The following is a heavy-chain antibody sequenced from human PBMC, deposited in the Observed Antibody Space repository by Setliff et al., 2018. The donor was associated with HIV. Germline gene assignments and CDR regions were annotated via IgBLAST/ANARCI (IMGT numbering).Heavy chain of an antibody. CDR2: IAYSGTT. V-gene: IGHV4-61*01. CDR3: ARDPPGYGDADDY. CDR1: GGSSIGSSFQ. Sequence: SATLSLTCTVSGGSSIGSSFQSTWIRQSPGKGLEWIADIAYSGTTMYTNYNPSPESRVTMSVDTSKNQFSLRLSSVTAADTAVYYCARDPPGYGDADDYWGQGTLVTVSS. D-gene: IGHD4-17*01. J-gene: IGHJ4*02.